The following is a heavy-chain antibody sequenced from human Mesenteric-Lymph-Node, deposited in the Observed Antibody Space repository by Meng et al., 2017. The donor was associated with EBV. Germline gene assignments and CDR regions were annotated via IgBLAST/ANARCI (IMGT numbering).Heavy chain of an antibody. CDR1: GFTLSNAW. Sequence: DVQLVESGGGLIKPGGSLSLSCAASGFTLSNAWVSWVRQAPGKGLEWVGRIKSKTEGGTTHYAPSVNGRFTISIDESKNTLFLQMNSLQTEDTAVYYCATDGGIGSAWYYGKAFDHWGLGPLVTVSS. V-gene: IGHV3-15*01. CDR3: ATDGGIGSAWYYGKAFDH. CDR2: IKSKTEGGTT. J-gene: IGHJ4*02. D-gene: IGHD6-19*01.